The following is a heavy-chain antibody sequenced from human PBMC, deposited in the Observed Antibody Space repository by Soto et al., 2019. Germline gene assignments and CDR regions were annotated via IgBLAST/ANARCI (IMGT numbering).Heavy chain of an antibody. CDR1: GFTFTTYG. V-gene: IGHV3-30*18. D-gene: IGHD2-21*01. CDR2: ISYDGRQE. J-gene: IGHJ4*02. Sequence: GGSLRLSCAGFGFTFTTYGMHWVRQAPGKGLEWVAVISYDGRQEFYVDSVKGRFTISRDSSKNTVYLQMNNLRAEDTAVYYCKKARLGGAYSPEDYWGQGILVTVSS. CDR3: KKARLGGAYSPEDY.